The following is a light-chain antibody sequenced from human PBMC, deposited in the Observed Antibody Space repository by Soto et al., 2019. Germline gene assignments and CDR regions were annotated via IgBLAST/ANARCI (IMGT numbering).Light chain of an antibody. Sequence: DIQMTQSPSTVSASVGDRVTITCRASQSISTWLAWYQQKPGKAPRVLIYDASSLQSGVPSRFSGSESGTEFTLTISSLEPDDFAPYYCQQYDGHFGQGTKLEIK. CDR3: QQYDGH. CDR2: DAS. V-gene: IGKV1-5*01. CDR1: QSISTW. J-gene: IGKJ2*01.